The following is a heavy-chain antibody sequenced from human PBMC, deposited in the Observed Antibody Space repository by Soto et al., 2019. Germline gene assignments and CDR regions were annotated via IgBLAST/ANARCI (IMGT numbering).Heavy chain of an antibody. CDR1: GFTFSSYS. D-gene: IGHD4-17*01. V-gene: IGHV3-21*01. CDR3: AREARNDYGVLDAFDI. J-gene: IGHJ3*02. Sequence: EVQLVESGGGLVKPGGSLRLSCAASGFTFSSYSMNWVRQAPGKGLEWVSSISSSSSYIYYADSVKGRFTISRDNAKNSLYLQLNSLRAEDTAVYYCAREARNDYGVLDAFDIWGQGTMVTVSS. CDR2: ISSSSSYI.